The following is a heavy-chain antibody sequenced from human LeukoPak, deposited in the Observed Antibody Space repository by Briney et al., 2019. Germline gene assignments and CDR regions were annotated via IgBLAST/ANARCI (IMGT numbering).Heavy chain of an antibody. J-gene: IGHJ2*01. CDR3: ARAKPRITMIVEAWYFDL. CDR2: IIPILGIA. V-gene: IGHV1-69*04. D-gene: IGHD3-22*01. Sequence: GGSLRLSCAASGFTFSSYAISWVRQAPGQGLEWMGRIIPILGIANYAQKFQGRVTITADKSTSTAYMELSSLRSEDTAVYYCARAKPRITMIVEAWYFDLWGRGTLVTVSS. CDR1: GFTFSSYA.